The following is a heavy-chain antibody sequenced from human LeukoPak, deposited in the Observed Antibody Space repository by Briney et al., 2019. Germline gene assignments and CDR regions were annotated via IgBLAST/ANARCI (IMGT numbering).Heavy chain of an antibody. D-gene: IGHD3-22*01. CDR1: GGSISSSSYY. Sequence: SETLSLTCTVSGGSISSSSYYWGWVRQPPGKGLEWIGSIYYSGSTYYNPSLKSRVTISVDTSKNQFSLKLSSVTAADTAVYYCARIGSGYLNIDYWGQGTLVTVSS. J-gene: IGHJ4*02. CDR3: ARIGSGYLNIDY. CDR2: IYYSGST. V-gene: IGHV4-39*01.